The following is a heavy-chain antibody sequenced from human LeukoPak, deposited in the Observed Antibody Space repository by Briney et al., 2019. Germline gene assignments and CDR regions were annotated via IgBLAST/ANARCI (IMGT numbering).Heavy chain of an antibody. CDR1: GGTFSSYA. CDR3: ARDSRFDSGSYSFDY. J-gene: IGHJ4*02. D-gene: IGHD3-10*01. CDR2: IIPIFGTA. Sequence: SVKVSCKTSGGTFSSYAISWVRQAPGQGLEWMGGIIPIFGTAKYAQKFQGRVTITADESTSTVYMELSSLRSEDTAVYYCARDSRFDSGSYSFDYWGQGTLVTVSS. V-gene: IGHV1-69*13.